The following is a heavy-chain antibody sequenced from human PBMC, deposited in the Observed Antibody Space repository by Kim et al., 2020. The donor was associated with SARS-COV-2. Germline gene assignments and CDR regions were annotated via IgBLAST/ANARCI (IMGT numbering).Heavy chain of an antibody. CDR3: SSEGSYGLALLDY. CDR1: GGSISSGGYY. CDR2: IYYSGCA. D-gene: IGHD5-18*01. V-gene: IGHV4-31*03. J-gene: IGHJ4*02. Sequence: SETLSLTCTVSGGSISSGGYYWSWIRPHPGKGLEWIGYIYYSGCAYYNPSLKSRVTISVDTSTNQFSLMLSSVTAADTAVYYCSSEGSYGLALLDYWGQGTLVAVSS.